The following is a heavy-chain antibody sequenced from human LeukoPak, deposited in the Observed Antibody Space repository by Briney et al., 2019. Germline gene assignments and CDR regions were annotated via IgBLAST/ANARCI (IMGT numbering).Heavy chain of an antibody. CDR3: AKTAVLPKGSSNWFDP. Sequence: GGSLRLSCAASGFTFSSYEMNWVRQAPGKGLEWVSYISSSGSTIYYADSVKGRFTISRDNAKNSLYLQMNSLRAEDTAVYYCAKTAVLPKGSSNWFDPWGQGTLVTVSS. CDR2: ISSSGSTI. J-gene: IGHJ5*02. V-gene: IGHV3-48*03. CDR1: GFTFSSYE. D-gene: IGHD3-10*01.